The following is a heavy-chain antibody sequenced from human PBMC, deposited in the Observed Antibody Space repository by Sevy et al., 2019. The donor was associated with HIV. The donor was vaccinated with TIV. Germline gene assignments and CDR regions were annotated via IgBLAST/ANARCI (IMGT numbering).Heavy chain of an antibody. Sequence: GGSLRLSCAASGFTFSNAWMNWVRQAPGKGLEWVGRIKSKTDGGTKDYAAPVKGRFTSSRDNSKNTLYLQMNSLKTEDTAVYYCTTDPSITMIVADYYFDYWGQGTLVTVSS. CDR3: TTDPSITMIVADYYFDY. V-gene: IGHV3-15*07. J-gene: IGHJ4*02. CDR2: IKSKTDGGTK. CDR1: GFTFSNAW. D-gene: IGHD3-22*01.